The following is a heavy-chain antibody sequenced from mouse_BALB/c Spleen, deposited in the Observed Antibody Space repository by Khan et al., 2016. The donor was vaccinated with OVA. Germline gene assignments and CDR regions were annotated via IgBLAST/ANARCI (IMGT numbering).Heavy chain of an antibody. CDR1: GYTFTNYG. Sequence: QIQLVQSGPELKKPGETVKISCKASGYTFTNYGMNWVKQAPGKGLKWMGWINTYTGEPTYADDFKGRFAFSLETSASTAYLQINNLKNEDTATYYCARMALRCVFDYWGQGTSVTVSS. D-gene: IGHD1-1*01. CDR3: ARMALRCVFDY. J-gene: IGHJ4*01. V-gene: IGHV9-3-1*01. CDR2: INTYTGEP.